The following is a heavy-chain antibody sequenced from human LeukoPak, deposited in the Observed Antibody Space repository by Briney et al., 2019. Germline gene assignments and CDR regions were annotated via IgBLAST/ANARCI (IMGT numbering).Heavy chain of an antibody. J-gene: IGHJ6*03. Sequence: GASVKVSCKASGYTFTSYHMHWVRQAPGQGLEWMGIINPSGGTTNYAQKFRGRVTMTRDMSTSTVYMELSSLRPEDTALYYCAKESPCSRPSCRHYYYYYINVWGKGTTVTVSS. CDR1: GYTFTSYH. D-gene: IGHD2-2*01. CDR3: AKESPCSRPSCRHYYYYYINV. CDR2: INPSGGTT. V-gene: IGHV1-46*01.